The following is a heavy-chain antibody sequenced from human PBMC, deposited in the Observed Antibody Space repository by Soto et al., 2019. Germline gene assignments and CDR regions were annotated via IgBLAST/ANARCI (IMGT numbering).Heavy chain of an antibody. D-gene: IGHD3-10*01. V-gene: IGHV4-30-4*01. J-gene: IGHJ4*02. Sequence: SETLSLTCTVSGGSISSGDYYWSWIRQPPGKGLEWIGYIYYSGSTYYNPSLKSRVAISVDTSKNQFSLKLRSVTAADTAVYYCQIEVRELNILANDCWGQGTLVTVSS. CDR1: GGSISSGDYY. CDR3: QIEVRELNILANDC. CDR2: IYYSGST.